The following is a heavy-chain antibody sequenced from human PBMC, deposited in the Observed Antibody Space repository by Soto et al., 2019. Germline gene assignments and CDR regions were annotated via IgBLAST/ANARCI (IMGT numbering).Heavy chain of an antibody. J-gene: IGHJ4*02. Sequence: PGGSLRLSCAASGFTFSSYAMSWVRQAPGKGLEWVSVISGSDDSTYYADSVKGRFTISRDNSKNTLYLQMNSLRAEDTAVYYCARDLHKKVAGTGYWGQGTLVTVSS. CDR3: ARDLHKKVAGTGY. D-gene: IGHD6-19*01. CDR2: ISGSDDST. CDR1: GFTFSSYA. V-gene: IGHV3-23*01.